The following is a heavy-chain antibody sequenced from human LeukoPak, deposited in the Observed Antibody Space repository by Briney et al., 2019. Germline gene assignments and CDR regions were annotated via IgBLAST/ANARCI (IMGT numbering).Heavy chain of an antibody. Sequence: PGGSLRLSCAASQFTFSSYTMSWVRQPPGKGLEWVSSIGGTGGHTDYGDSVKGRFTISRDNSKNTLYLLINSLRAEDTAVYYCARAFGLLDPFDRWGQGALVTVSS. CDR3: ARAFGLLDPFDR. V-gene: IGHV3-23*01. D-gene: IGHD3-10*01. J-gene: IGHJ4*02. CDR1: QFTFSSYT. CDR2: IGGTGGHT.